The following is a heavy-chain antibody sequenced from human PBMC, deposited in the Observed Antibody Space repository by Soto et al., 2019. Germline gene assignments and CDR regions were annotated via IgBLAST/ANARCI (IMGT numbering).Heavy chain of an antibody. J-gene: IGHJ4*02. Sequence: GGSLILSCAASGFTFSTYALSWVRQSPGKRLEWVSAISANGQGIYYADSVRGRFTISRDNSKNTIFLHMDSLRAEDTAVYYCAKDRNYPRDQFHYWGQGTLVTVSS. CDR3: AKDRNYPRDQFHY. CDR2: ISANGQGI. V-gene: IGHV3-23*01. CDR1: GFTFSTYA. D-gene: IGHD1-7*01.